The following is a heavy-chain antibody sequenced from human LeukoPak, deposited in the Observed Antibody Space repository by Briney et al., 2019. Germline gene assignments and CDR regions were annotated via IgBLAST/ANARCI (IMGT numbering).Heavy chain of an antibody. D-gene: IGHD3-22*01. CDR2: IYYSGST. Sequence: PSETLSLTCTVSGGSISSSSYYWGWIRQPPGKGLEWIGSIYYSGSTYYNPSLKSRVTISVDTSKNQFSLKLSSVTAADTAVYYCARHGDYYDSSGFDYRGQGTLVTVSS. CDR1: GGSISSSSYY. V-gene: IGHV4-39*01. J-gene: IGHJ4*02. CDR3: ARHGDYYDSSGFDY.